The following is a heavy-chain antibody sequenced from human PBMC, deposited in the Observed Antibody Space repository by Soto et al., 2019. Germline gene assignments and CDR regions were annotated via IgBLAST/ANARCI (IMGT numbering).Heavy chain of an antibody. CDR1: GFTFSSYG. CDR2: ISYDGSNK. J-gene: IGHJ4*02. V-gene: IGHV3-30*18. D-gene: IGHD2-15*01. CDR3: TKDPALVVVVVAAPDY. Sequence: QVQLVESGGGVVQPGRSLRLSCAASGFTFSSYGMHWVRQAPGKGLEWVAVISYDGSNKYYADSVKGRFTISRDNSKNTLYLQMNSLRAEDTAVYYCTKDPALVVVVVAAPDYLGQGTLVTVSS.